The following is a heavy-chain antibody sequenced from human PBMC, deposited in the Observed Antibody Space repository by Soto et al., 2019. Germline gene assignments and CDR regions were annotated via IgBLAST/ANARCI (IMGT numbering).Heavy chain of an antibody. CDR2: IYYSGST. CDR3: ARDFCGGDCSDDYYYYAMDV. V-gene: IGHV4-61*01. Sequence: QVQLQESGPGLVKPSETLSLTCSVSGGSVSSGSYYWSWIRQPPGKGLEWIGYIYYSGSTNYNPSLKSRVTISVDTSKNQFSLKLSSVTAADTAVYYCARDFCGGDCSDDYYYYAMDVWGQGTTVTVS. J-gene: IGHJ6*02. D-gene: IGHD2-21*02. CDR1: GGSVSSGSYY.